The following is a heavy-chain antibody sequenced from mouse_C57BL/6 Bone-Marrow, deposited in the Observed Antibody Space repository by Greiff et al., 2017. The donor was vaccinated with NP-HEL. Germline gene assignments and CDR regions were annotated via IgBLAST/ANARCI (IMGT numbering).Heavy chain of an antibody. D-gene: IGHD2-4*01. CDR2: IHPSDSDT. CDR1: GYTFTSYW. Sequence: QVHVKQPGAELVKPGASVKVSCKASGYTFTSYWMHWVKQRPGQGLEWIGRIHPSDSDTNYNQKFKGKATLTVDKSSSTAYMQLSSLTSEDSAVYYCASYDYDGAWFAYWGQGTLVTVSA. J-gene: IGHJ3*01. V-gene: IGHV1-74*01. CDR3: ASYDYDGAWFAY.